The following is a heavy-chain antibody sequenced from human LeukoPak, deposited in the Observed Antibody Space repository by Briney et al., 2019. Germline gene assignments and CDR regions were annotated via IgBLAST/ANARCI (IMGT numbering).Heavy chain of an antibody. CDR1: GGSFSAYY. CDR2: IDHSGRT. J-gene: IGHJ4*02. CDR3: ARSPRYSGYEYGSDY. D-gene: IGHD5-12*01. V-gene: IGHV4-34*01. Sequence: PSETLSLTCAVYGGSFSAYYWSWVRQPPGKGLEWIGEIDHSGRTNYNASLKSRVTISVDTSKNQFSLKMSYVTAADMAVYYCARSPRYSGYEYGSDYWGRGILVTVSS.